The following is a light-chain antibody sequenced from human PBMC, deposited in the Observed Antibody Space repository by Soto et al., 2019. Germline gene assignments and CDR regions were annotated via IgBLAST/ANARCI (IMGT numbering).Light chain of an antibody. CDR2: GAS. J-gene: IGKJ1*01. Sequence: EIVLTQSPGTLSLSPGERATLSCRASQSVSSNYLAWYQQKPGQAPRLLIYGASSRATGIPDRFRGSGSGKAFTLTISRLEPEDFPGYYCQHSGSAKWTFGQGTKVEIK. CDR1: QSVSSNY. CDR3: QHSGSAKWT. V-gene: IGKV3-20*01.